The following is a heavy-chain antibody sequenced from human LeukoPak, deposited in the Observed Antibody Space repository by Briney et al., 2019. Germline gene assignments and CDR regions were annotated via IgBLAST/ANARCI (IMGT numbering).Heavy chain of an antibody. D-gene: IGHD6-19*01. CDR2: IKQDGSEK. V-gene: IGHV3-7*01. J-gene: IGHJ6*02. Sequence: GGSLRLSCAASGFTFSSYWMSRVRQAPGKGLEWVANIKQDGSEKYYVDSVKGRFTISRDNAKNSLYLQMNSLRAEDTAVYYCARDTGIAVAGGGTYYYYGMDVWGQGTTVTVSS. CDR1: GFTFSSYW. CDR3: ARDTGIAVAGGGTYYYYGMDV.